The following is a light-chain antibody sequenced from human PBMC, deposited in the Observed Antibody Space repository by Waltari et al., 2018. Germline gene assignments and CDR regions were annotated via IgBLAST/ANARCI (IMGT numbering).Light chain of an antibody. CDR1: SSDVGLYNY. CDR3: SSYTTSDTIWV. CDR2: DVN. J-gene: IGLJ3*02. V-gene: IGLV2-14*01. Sequence: QSALTQPASVSGSPGQSITITCTGTSSDVGLYNYVSWYQQHPGKAPKVIIYDVNTRPAGVSDRFSGSKSGNTASLTISGLQAEDDADYHCSSYTTSDTIWVFGGGTKLTVL.